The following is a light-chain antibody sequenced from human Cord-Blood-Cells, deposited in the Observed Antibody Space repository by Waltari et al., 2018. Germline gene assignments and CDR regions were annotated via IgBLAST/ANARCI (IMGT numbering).Light chain of an antibody. Sequence: QSVLTQPPSLSGAPGQRATISSTGSSSNTGAGYDVHWYQQLPRTAPKLLIYGNSNRPSGFPDRFSGSKSGTCASLAITGLQAEDEADYYCQSYDISLSGSVFGGGTKLTVL. CDR2: GNS. J-gene: IGLJ2*01. V-gene: IGLV1-40*01. CDR3: QSYDISLSGSV. CDR1: SSNTGAGYD.